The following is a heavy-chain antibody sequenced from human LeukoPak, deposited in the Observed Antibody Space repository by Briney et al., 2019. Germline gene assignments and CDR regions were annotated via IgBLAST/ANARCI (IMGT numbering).Heavy chain of an antibody. D-gene: IGHD3-22*01. CDR1: GFTFSSYA. CDR3: AKSYSSGYSAFDY. CDR2: ISGRGGST. V-gene: IGHV3-23*01. Sequence: PGRSLRLSWVAAGFTFSSYAMSWVRQAPGKGMEWVSAISGRGGSTYCADSVKGRFTISRDNSKNTLYLQMNSLRAEDTAVYYCAKSYSSGYSAFDYWGQGTLVTVSS. J-gene: IGHJ4*02.